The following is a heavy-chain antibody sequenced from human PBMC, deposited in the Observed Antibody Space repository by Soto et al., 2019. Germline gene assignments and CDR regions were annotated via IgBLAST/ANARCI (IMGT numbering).Heavy chain of an antibody. CDR1: GGSISSYY. V-gene: IGHV4-59*08. J-gene: IGHJ3*02. CDR2: IYYSGST. CDR3: ARRYGDAFDI. Sequence: QVQLQESGPGLVKPSETLSLTCTVSGGSISSYYWSWIRQPPGKGLACIGYIYYSGSTNYNPTLKSRVTISVDTSKNQFSLKLSSVTAADTAVYYCARRYGDAFDIWGQGTMVTVSS. D-gene: IGHD1-20*01.